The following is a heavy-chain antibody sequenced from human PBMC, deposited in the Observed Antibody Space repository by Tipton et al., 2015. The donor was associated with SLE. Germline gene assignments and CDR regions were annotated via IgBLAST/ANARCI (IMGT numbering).Heavy chain of an antibody. V-gene: IGHV4-59*01. CDR1: SGSLSNYY. J-gene: IGHJ4*02. CDR2: IYYSGST. Sequence: TLSLTCTVSSGSLSNYYWSWIRQPPGKGLEWIGHIYYSGSTNYNPSLKSRVTISIETSKNQFSLRLSPVTATDTAVYFCARGYCSDGVCYGFGFFDYWGQGNLVTVSS. CDR3: ARGYCSDGVCYGFGFFDY. D-gene: IGHD2-8*01.